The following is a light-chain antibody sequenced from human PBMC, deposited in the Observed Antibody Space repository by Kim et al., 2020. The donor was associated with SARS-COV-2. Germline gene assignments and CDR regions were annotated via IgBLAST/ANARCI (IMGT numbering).Light chain of an antibody. Sequence: SASVGNRVTVTCLASQAINNYLAWYQQKPGKVPNLLIDAASTLQKGVPSRFSGSGSGTDFTLTISSLQPEDVATYFCQNNNKAPLTCGGGNKVEIK. V-gene: IGKV1-27*01. CDR3: QNNNKAPLT. CDR1: QAINNY. J-gene: IGKJ4*02. CDR2: AAS.